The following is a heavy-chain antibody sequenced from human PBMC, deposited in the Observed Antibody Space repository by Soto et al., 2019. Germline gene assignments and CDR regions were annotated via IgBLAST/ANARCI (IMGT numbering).Heavy chain of an antibody. D-gene: IGHD3-3*02. V-gene: IGHV1-2*02. J-gene: IGHJ4*02. CDR2: INPKTGGK. CDR3: ARDDRTISGAVTLDY. Sequence: QVQLVQSGAEVKRPGASVQVSCKASGYSFSNSYIHWIRQAPGQGLEWMGWINPKTGGKTSAQTFQGRVTMSSDTSIATAYLELNSLTSEDTAVYFCARDDRTISGAVTLDYWGPGTLVTVSS. CDR1: GYSFSNSY.